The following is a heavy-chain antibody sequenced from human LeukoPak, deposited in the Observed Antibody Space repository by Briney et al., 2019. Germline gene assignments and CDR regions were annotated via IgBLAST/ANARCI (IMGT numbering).Heavy chain of an antibody. Sequence: GGSLRLPCAASGFTFSSYAMSWVRQAPGKGLEWVSAISGSGGSTYYADSVKGRFTISRDNSKNTLYLQMNSLRAEGTAVYYCAKDDLIAAAWGDYWGQGTLVTVSS. CDR3: AKDDLIAAAWGDY. J-gene: IGHJ4*02. CDR2: ISGSGGST. CDR1: GFTFSSYA. D-gene: IGHD6-13*01. V-gene: IGHV3-23*01.